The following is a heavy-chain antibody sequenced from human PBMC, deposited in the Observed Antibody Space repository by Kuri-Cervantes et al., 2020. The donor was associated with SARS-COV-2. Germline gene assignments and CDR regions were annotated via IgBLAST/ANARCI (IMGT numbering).Heavy chain of an antibody. CDR1: GGSISSSSYY. CDR2: IYYSGST. D-gene: IGHD3-9*01. J-gene: IGHJ5*02. V-gene: IGHV4-39*01. Sequence: SETLSFTCTVSGGSISSSSYYWGWIRQPPGKGLEWIGSIYYSGSTYYNPSLKSRVTISVDTSKNQFSLKLSSVTAADTAVYYCARHVPDWLLNWFDPWGQGTLVTVSS. CDR3: ARHVPDWLLNWFDP.